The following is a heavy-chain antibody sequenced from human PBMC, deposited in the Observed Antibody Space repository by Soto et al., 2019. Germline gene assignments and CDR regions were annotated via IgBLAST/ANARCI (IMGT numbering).Heavy chain of an antibody. J-gene: IGHJ5*02. CDR1: GFTFSSYS. D-gene: IGHD3-22*01. CDR3: ASDAYYDSSGYHGWFDP. Sequence: GGSLRLSCAASGFTFSSYSMNWVRQAPGKGLEWVSSISSSSSYIYYADSVKGRFTISRDNAKNSLYLQMNSLRAEDTAVYYCASDAYYDSSGYHGWFDPWGQGTLVTVSS. V-gene: IGHV3-21*01. CDR2: ISSSSSYI.